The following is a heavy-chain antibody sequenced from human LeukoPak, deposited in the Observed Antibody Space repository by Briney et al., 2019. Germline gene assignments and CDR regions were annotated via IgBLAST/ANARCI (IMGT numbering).Heavy chain of an antibody. CDR1: GYTFTGYY. J-gene: IGHJ4*02. V-gene: IGHV1-2*02. D-gene: IGHD3-22*01. CDR2: INTNSGGT. Sequence: GASVKVSCKASGYTFTGYYMHWVRQAPGQGLEWMGWINTNSGGTNYAQKFQGRVTMTRDTSISTAYMELSRLRSDDTAVYYCARTPPYYYDSSGYYLRFDYWGQGTLVTVSS. CDR3: ARTPPYYYDSSGYYLRFDY.